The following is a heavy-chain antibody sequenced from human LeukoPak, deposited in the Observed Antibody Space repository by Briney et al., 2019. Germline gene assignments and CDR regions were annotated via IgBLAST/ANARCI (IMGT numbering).Heavy chain of an antibody. CDR2: ISYDGTNK. CDR1: GFTFSTYA. D-gene: IGHD4-11*01. CDR3: ARDRTPNWSAYSTPTFPY. V-gene: IGHV3-30*07. Sequence: PGGSLRLSCAASGFTFSTYAIPWVRQPPGKGLEWVAVISYDGTNKNYADSVKGRFTISRDNSKNTLYLQFNSLRAEDTAVYYCARDRTPNWSAYSTPTFPYWGQGTLVTVSS. J-gene: IGHJ4*02.